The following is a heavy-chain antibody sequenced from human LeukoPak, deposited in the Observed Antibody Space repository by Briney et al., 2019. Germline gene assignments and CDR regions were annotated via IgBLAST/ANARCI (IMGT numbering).Heavy chain of an antibody. CDR1: GFTFSTSW. CDR2: IYPDESDT. CDR3: ARQRAASGSINWFNP. D-gene: IGHD3-10*01. V-gene: IGHV5-51*01. Sequence: GESLKISCETSGFTFSTSWIGWVRQLPGAGLEWGGAIYPDESDTRYSPSFQGQVRISADKSARTAYLEWASLKASDTATYYCARQRAASGSINWFNPWGQGTLVTVSS. J-gene: IGHJ5*02.